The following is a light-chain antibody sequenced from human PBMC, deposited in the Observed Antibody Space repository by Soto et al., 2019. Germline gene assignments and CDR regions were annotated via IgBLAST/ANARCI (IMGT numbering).Light chain of an antibody. Sequence: EIVLTQSPGTLSLSPGERATLSCRASQSVSSSYLAWYQQKPGQAPRLLIYGASSRATGIPDRFSGSWSGIDFTLTSSRLDPENFAVYYCQQYGSSPPWTFGQGTKVEIK. V-gene: IGKV3-20*01. J-gene: IGKJ1*01. CDR2: GAS. CDR3: QQYGSSPPWT. CDR1: QSVSSSY.